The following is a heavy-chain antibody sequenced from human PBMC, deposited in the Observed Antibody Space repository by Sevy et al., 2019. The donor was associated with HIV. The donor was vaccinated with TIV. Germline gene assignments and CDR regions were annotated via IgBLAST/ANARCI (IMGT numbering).Heavy chain of an antibody. Sequence: GGSLRLSCAASGFTFSSYAMSWVRQAPGKGLEWVSAISGSGGSTYYADSVKGRFTISRDNSKNTLYLQMNSLRAEDTAVYYCAKVLDDFWSGYGWFDPWGQGTLVTASS. CDR1: GFTFSSYA. D-gene: IGHD3-3*01. CDR3: AKVLDDFWSGYGWFDP. J-gene: IGHJ5*02. CDR2: ISGSGGST. V-gene: IGHV3-23*01.